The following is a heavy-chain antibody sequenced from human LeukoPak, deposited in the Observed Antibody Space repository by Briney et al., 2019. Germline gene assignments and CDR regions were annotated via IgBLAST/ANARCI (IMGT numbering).Heavy chain of an antibody. J-gene: IGHJ5*02. CDR1: GGSISSSSYY. D-gene: IGHD2-15*01. CDR2: IYYSGST. CDR3: ARHERVVVAAMGFDP. V-gene: IGHV4-39*01. Sequence: SETLSLTCTVSGGSISSSSYYWGWIRQPPGKGLEWIGSIYYSGSTYYNPSLKSRVTISVDTSKNQFSLKRSSVTAADTAVYYCARHERVVVAAMGFDPWGQGTLVTVSS.